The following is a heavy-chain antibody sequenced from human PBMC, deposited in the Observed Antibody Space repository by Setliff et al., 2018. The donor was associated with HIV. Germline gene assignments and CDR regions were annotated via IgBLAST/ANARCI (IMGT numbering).Heavy chain of an antibody. J-gene: IGHJ4*02. CDR1: GGSISSGSYY. V-gene: IGHV4-61*02. Sequence: SETLSLTCTVSGGSISSGSYYWSWIRQPAGKGLEWIGRIYVPGISNYNPSLKSRVTISADTSKNQFSLKLSSVTAADTAVYYCARGRYDNSHFYYEVIDYWGQGTLVTVSS. CDR3: ARGRYDNSHFYYEVIDY. D-gene: IGHD3-22*01. CDR2: IYVPGIS.